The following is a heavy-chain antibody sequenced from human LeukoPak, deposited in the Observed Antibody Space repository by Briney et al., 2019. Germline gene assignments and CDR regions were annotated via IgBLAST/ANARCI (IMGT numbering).Heavy chain of an antibody. CDR1: GGSFSGYY. V-gene: IGHV4-34*01. CDR3: ARGSRWTAFDI. CDR2: SNHSGST. Sequence: SATLFLTCACCGGSFSGYYWRWIRPPPREGVEWIGESNHSGSTNYNPSLKSRVTISVDTSKNQFSLKLSSVTAADTAVYYCARGSRWTAFDIWGQGTMVTVSS. J-gene: IGHJ3*02. D-gene: IGHD6-13*01.